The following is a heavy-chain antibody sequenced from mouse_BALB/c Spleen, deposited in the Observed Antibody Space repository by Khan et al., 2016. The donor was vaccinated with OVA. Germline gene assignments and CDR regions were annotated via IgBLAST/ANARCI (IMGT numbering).Heavy chain of an antibody. J-gene: IGHJ3*01. D-gene: IGHD1-2*01. Sequence: QVQLQQSGAELARPGASVKLSCKASGYTFTDYYINWVKQRTGQGLEWIGEISPGSGDTYYNERFKGKATVTADKSSSTAYMQLSSLTSEASAVYFCARRNYFGYTFAYWGQGTLVTVSA. V-gene: IGHV1-77*01. CDR1: GYTFTDYY. CDR2: ISPGSGDT. CDR3: ARRNYFGYTFAY.